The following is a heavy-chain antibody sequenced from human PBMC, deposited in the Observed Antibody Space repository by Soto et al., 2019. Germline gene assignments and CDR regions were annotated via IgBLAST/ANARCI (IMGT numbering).Heavy chain of an antibody. CDR3: VREGRGSFDF. Sequence: PGESLKISCAASGFIFTNYAMDWVRQAPGKGLEWVSDIGGRGNSAYYADSVQGRFTISRDNSKNTLSLQMSSLTADDTAIYYCVREGRGSFDFWGRGTMVAVSS. V-gene: IGHV3-23*01. D-gene: IGHD5-12*01. J-gene: IGHJ3*01. CDR2: IGGRGNSA. CDR1: GFIFTNYA.